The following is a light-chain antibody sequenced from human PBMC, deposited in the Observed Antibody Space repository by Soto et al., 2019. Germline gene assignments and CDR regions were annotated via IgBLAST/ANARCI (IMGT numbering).Light chain of an antibody. Sequence: DIQLTQSPSFLSASVGDRVTISCRASQGISDYLAWYQQKPGKAPKLLIYGASTLQSGVPSRFSGSASGTEFTLTISSLQPEDFETYFWQQFNSYPVTFGGGTKLEIK. CDR2: GAS. CDR1: QGISDY. CDR3: QQFNSYPVT. J-gene: IGKJ4*01. V-gene: IGKV1-9*01.